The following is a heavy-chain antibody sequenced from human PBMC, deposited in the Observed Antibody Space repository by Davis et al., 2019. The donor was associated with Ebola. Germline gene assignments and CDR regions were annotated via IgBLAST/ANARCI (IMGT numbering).Heavy chain of an antibody. CDR1: GFSVSTKY. V-gene: IGHV3-53*01. J-gene: IGHJ6*02. CDR2: MYSGGTT. CDR3: ARGDFYYGVDV. Sequence: GESLKISCAASGFSVSTKYMHWLRQAPGPGLQWVSIMYSGGTTYYADSVKGRFTISRDSSKNTVYLQMNNLRAEDTAVYYCARGDFYYGVDVWGQGTTVTVSS.